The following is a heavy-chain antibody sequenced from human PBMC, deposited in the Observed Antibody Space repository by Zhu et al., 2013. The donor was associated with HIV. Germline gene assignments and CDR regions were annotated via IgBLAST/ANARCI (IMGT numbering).Heavy chain of an antibody. D-gene: IGHD2-8*01. CDR2: ISGYNGNT. CDR3: AQGRQYCTVDSCPGIAY. CDR1: GYTFTSYG. V-gene: IGHV1-18*01. J-gene: IGHJ4*02. Sequence: QVQLVQSGAEVKKPGASVKVSCKASGYTFTSYGISWVRQAPGQGLEWMGWISGYNGNTNYAQKLQGRVTMTRDTSTSTAYMDLRSLRSDDTAVYFCAQGRQYCTVDSCPGIAYWGQGTLVTVSS.